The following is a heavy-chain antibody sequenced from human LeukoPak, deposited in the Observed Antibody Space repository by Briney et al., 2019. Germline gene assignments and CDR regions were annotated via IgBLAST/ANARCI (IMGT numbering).Heavy chain of an antibody. Sequence: GAAVKVSCKASGGTFTSYGISWVRQAPGQGLEWVGWISAYNGNTNYAQKLQGRVTMTTDTSTSTAYMELRSLRSDDTAVYYCARDWVKEYYDSSGYDAFDIWGQGTMVTVSS. J-gene: IGHJ3*02. CDR3: ARDWVKEYYDSSGYDAFDI. V-gene: IGHV1-18*01. CDR1: GGTFTSYG. D-gene: IGHD3-22*01. CDR2: ISAYNGNT.